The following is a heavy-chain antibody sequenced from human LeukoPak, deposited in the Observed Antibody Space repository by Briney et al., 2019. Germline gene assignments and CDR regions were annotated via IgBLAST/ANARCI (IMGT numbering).Heavy chain of an antibody. CDR2: VHHTGST. V-gene: IGHV4-38-2*02. J-gene: IGHJ5*02. Sequence: PSETLSLTCNVSGYSTSRGYYWGWIRQPPGKGLEWIGSVHHTGSTYYNPSLRSRVSISVDKSTNHISLEVTSVTAADTAVYYCARDWGFGDSEDWFDPWGQGTLVTVSS. CDR1: GYSTSRGYY. D-gene: IGHD3-10*01. CDR3: ARDWGFGDSEDWFDP.